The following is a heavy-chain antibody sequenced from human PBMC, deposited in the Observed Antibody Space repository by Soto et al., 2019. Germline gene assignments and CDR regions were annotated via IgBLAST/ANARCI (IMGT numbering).Heavy chain of an antibody. CDR3: ARGGVVRILWCDD. D-gene: IGHD2-21*01. J-gene: IGHJ6*02. Sequence: GGSLRLFRAPPGFTFSSYRLHGLRQAPGEVLVWVARITSSSSNIYYEDSVKGRFTISRDNAKNSLYRQMNSLRAEDTAVYYCARGGVVRILWCDDWGQGTTVTVS. CDR1: GFTFSSYR. CDR2: ITSSSSNI. V-gene: IGHV3-21*01.